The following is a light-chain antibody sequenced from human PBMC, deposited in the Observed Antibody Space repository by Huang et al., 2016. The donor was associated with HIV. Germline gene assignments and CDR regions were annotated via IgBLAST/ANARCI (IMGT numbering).Light chain of an antibody. CDR2: DAS. CDR1: QSVSSY. V-gene: IGKV3-11*01. Sequence: EIVLTQSPATLSFSPGDRATLSCRSSQSVSSYLAWYQQKPGQAPRLVIYDASNGATGIPARFSGSGSGTDFTLTISSLEPEDFAVYYCQQRSNWQLTFGGGTKVEIK. J-gene: IGKJ4*01. CDR3: QQRSNWQLT.